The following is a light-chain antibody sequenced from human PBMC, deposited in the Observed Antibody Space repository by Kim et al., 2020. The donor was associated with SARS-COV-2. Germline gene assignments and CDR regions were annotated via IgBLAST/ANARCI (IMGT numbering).Light chain of an antibody. CDR2: SAS. Sequence: SLSPRERVTLSCRASQSISSYLAWYQQRPGQAPRLLIYSASTRATGIPARFSGSGSGTDFTLTISSLEPEDFAVYYCQQRSNWPLTFGGGSKVEI. V-gene: IGKV3-11*01. J-gene: IGKJ4*01. CDR3: QQRSNWPLT. CDR1: QSISSY.